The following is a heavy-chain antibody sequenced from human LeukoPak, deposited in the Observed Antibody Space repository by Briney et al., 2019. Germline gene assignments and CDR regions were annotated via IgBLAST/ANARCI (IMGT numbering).Heavy chain of an antibody. Sequence: GGSLRLSCAASGITFDDYGMICVRQAPGQGLEWVSGINWNGGSTGYADSVKGRFTISRDNAKNALYLQMNSRRAEDTALYYCARDSVDILPGYGAFDIWGQGTMVTVSS. V-gene: IGHV3-20*04. D-gene: IGHD3-9*01. CDR1: GITFDDYG. CDR2: INWNGGST. J-gene: IGHJ3*02. CDR3: ARDSVDILPGYGAFDI.